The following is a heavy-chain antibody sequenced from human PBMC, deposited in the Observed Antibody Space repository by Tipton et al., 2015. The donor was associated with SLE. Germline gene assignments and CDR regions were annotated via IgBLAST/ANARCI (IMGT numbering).Heavy chain of an antibody. V-gene: IGHV4-59*01. Sequence: LRLSCTVSGGSMSSYFWSWIRQPPGKGLEWTGYIYYSGSTNYNPSLKSRVTISVDTSKNQFSLKLSSVTAADTAVYYCARGAVAGTAFDYWGQGTLVTVSS. D-gene: IGHD6-19*01. J-gene: IGHJ4*02. CDR2: IYYSGST. CDR1: GGSMSSYF. CDR3: ARGAVAGTAFDY.